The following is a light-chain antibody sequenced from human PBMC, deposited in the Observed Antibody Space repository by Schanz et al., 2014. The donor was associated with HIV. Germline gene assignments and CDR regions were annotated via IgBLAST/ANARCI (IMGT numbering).Light chain of an antibody. V-gene: IGLV2-11*01. Sequence: QSALTQPRSVSGSPGQSVTISCTGTSSDVGDYDYVSWYQQLPGKAPKLMIYEVSKGPSGVSNRFSGSKSGNTASLTISGLQAEDEADYYCSSYGGNNDLVFGGGTKLTVL. CDR1: SSDVGDYDY. J-gene: IGLJ2*01. CDR3: SSYGGNNDLV. CDR2: EVS.